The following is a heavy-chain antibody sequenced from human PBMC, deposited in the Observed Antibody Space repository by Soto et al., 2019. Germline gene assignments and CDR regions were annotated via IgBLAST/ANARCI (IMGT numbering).Heavy chain of an antibody. CDR1: GGSISSGGYY. CDR2: IYYSGST. J-gene: IGHJ6*03. CDR3: ARVGSFSPRGDSSSWYGLYYYYYMDV. V-gene: IGHV4-31*03. D-gene: IGHD6-13*01. Sequence: SETLSLTCTVSGGSISSGGYYWSWIRQHPGKGLEWIGYIYYSGSTYYNPSLKSRVTISVDTSKNQFSLKLSSVTAADTAVYYCARVGSFSPRGDSSSWYGLYYYYYMDVWGKGTTVTVSS.